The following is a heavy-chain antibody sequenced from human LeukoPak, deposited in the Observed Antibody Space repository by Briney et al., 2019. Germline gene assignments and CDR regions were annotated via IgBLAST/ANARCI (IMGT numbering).Heavy chain of an antibody. CDR2: VSFHGTDK. CDR1: GFTFSNYA. Sequence: QPGRSLRLSCAASGFTFSNYAMHWVRQAPGKGLDWVAVVSFHGTDKFYADSVKGRFTISRDNSKNTLYLQMNSLRAEDTAVYYCAKDGLRGYSGYDPLQADYWGQGTLVTVSS. V-gene: IGHV3-30*04. J-gene: IGHJ4*02. D-gene: IGHD5-12*01. CDR3: AKDGLRGYSGYDPLQADY.